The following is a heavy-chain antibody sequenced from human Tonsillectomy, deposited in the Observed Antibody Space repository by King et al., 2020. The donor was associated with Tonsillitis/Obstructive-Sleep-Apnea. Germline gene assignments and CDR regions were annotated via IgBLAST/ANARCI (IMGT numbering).Heavy chain of an antibody. CDR2: ISATIVTT. V-gene: IGHV1-18*01. Sequence: QLVQSGAEVKKPGASVKVSCKASGYTFTSYGISWVRQAPGQGLEGWGWISATIVTTTYAQKLQGGVTLTTDTSPSTAYMGLRGLRSDDTAVNYCARDRGGYCSGGSCYYYYYYMDVWGKGTTVTVSS. J-gene: IGHJ6*03. CDR1: GYTFTSYG. CDR3: ARDRGGYCSGGSCYYYYYYMDV. D-gene: IGHD2-15*01.